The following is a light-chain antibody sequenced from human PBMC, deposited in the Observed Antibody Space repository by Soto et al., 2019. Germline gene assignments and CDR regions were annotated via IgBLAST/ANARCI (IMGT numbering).Light chain of an antibody. CDR2: DAS. CDR1: QNVYNN. V-gene: IGKV3-15*01. CDR3: QQCRNWPLT. Sequence: EIVMTQSPATLSVSPGEGDTLSCKASQNVYNNLAWYQQRPGQPPRLLIYDASTRATGISARFSGSGYGTEFTLTISSLQSEDFAVYFCQQCRNWPLTFGGGTKVEIK. J-gene: IGKJ4*01.